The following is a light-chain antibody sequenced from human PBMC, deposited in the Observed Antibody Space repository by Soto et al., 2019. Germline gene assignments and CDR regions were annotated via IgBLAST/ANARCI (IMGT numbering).Light chain of an antibody. CDR3: QVWDSGSAHVV. CDR1: NIGSNG. J-gene: IGLJ2*01. CDR2: SDT. Sequence: SYVLTQPPSVSVAPGKTASISCGGTNIGSNGVHWYQQKPGQAPVLVIYSDTDRPPVIPERFSGSNSANLATLTISRVEAGDEADYYCQVWDSGSAHVVFGGGTKRTVL. V-gene: IGLV3-21*04.